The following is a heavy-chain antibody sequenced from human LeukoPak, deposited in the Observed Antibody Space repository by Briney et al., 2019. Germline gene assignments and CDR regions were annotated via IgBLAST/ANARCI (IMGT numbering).Heavy chain of an antibody. CDR3: ARGGDYYSSSWHRVDY. D-gene: IGHD6-13*01. J-gene: IGHJ4*02. Sequence: SQTLSLTCTVSGGSISSGDYYWSWIRQPPGKGLAWIGFVYYSGSTYYNPSLKSPVSISVDTSKNQFSLKLSSVTAADTAVYYCARGGDYYSSSWHRVDYWGQGTLVTVSS. CDR1: GGSISSGDYY. V-gene: IGHV4-30-4*08. CDR2: VYYSGST.